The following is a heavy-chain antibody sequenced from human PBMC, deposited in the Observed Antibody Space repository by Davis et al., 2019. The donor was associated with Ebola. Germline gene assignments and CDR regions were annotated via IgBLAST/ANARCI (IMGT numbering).Heavy chain of an antibody. D-gene: IGHD3-16*01. V-gene: IGHV1-3*01. CDR1: GYTFTTYG. CDR2: INAGNANT. J-gene: IGHJ6*02. CDR3: VGALYGGFRRHYFYAMDV. Sequence: AASVKVSCKTSGYTFTTYGLHWVRQAPGQRLEWMGWINAGNANTKYSEKLQGRVSISWDTSASTAYMDLSSLTSEDSALYYCVGALYGGFRRHYFYAMDVWGQGTTVTVSS.